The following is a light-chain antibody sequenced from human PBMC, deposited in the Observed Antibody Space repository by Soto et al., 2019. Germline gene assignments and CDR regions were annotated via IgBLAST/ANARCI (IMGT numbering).Light chain of an antibody. Sequence: QSALTQPASVSGSPGQSITISCTGTSSDVGGYNYVSWYQHHPGKAPKLMIYEVSNRPSGVSNRFSGSKSGNTASLTISGLQAEDEADYYFSSYTSSSTLVFGGGTKLTVL. V-gene: IGLV2-14*01. CDR2: EVS. J-gene: IGLJ2*01. CDR3: SSYTSSSTLV. CDR1: SSDVGGYNY.